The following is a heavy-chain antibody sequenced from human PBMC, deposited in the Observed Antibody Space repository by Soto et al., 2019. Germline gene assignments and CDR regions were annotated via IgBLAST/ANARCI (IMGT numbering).Heavy chain of an antibody. CDR3: AGGGVRGVITRTRDYYGMDV. D-gene: IGHD3-10*01. Sequence: EVQLVQSGAEVKKPGESLKISCKGSGYSFTSYWIGWVRQMHGKGLEWMGIIYPGDSDTRYSPSFQGQVTISADKSISTAYLQWSSLKASDTAMYYCAGGGVRGVITRTRDYYGMDVWGPGTTVTVSS. CDR1: GYSFTSYW. V-gene: IGHV5-51*01. CDR2: IYPGDSDT. J-gene: IGHJ6*02.